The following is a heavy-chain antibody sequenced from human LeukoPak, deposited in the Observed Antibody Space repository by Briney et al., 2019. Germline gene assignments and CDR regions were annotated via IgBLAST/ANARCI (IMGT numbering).Heavy chain of an antibody. Sequence: GGSLRLSCAASGFTFSNYAMSWVRQAPGKGLEWVSAFSGGGGSTYYAVSVKGRFTISRDNSKNTLYLQMSSLRAEDTAVYYCAKDYYGSGSYSDPHYYYGMDVWGQGTTVTVSS. J-gene: IGHJ6*02. V-gene: IGHV3-23*01. CDR2: FSGGGGST. CDR1: GFTFSNYA. D-gene: IGHD3-10*01. CDR3: AKDYYGSGSYSDPHYYYGMDV.